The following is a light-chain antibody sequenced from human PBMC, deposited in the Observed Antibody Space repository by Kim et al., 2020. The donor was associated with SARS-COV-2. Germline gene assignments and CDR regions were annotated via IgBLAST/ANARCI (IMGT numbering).Light chain of an antibody. CDR1: QSVGNS. CDR2: ETS. Sequence: SFAPGERATLSCRASQSVGNSLAWFQQKPGQAPRLLIFETSNRATGIPARFSGSGSGTAFTLTISSLEPEDFAVYYCQQRYNWPLTVGGGTKVEI. V-gene: IGKV3-11*01. CDR3: QQRYNWPLT. J-gene: IGKJ4*01.